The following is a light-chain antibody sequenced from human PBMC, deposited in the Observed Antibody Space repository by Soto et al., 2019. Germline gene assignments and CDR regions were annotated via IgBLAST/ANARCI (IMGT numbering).Light chain of an antibody. CDR1: QRVNRY. CDR2: DAS. V-gene: IGKV3-11*01. CDR3: QQRTNWPPWT. Sequence: ETVLTQSPATLSLSPGDRATLSCRASQRVNRYLAWYQQKPGQAPRLLIYDASNRATGIPARFSGSGSGTDFTLTISSLEPEDFAVYYCQQRTNWPPWTFGQGTRVEIK. J-gene: IGKJ1*01.